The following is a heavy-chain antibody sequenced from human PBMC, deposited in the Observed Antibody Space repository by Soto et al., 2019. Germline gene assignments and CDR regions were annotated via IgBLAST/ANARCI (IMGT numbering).Heavy chain of an antibody. J-gene: IGHJ4*02. D-gene: IGHD4-17*01. CDR1: GLTFSDAW. CDR3: TTDGEMTTVTSYFDY. V-gene: IGHV3-15*07. Sequence: EVQLVEPGGGLVKRGGSLRLSCAAGGLTFSDAWLNWFRQAPGKGLEWVGRIKSTTDGETTDYAAPVKGRFTISRDDSKNTMYLQMNSLKTEDTAVYYCTTDGEMTTVTSYFDYWGQGTLVTVSS. CDR2: IKSTTDGETT.